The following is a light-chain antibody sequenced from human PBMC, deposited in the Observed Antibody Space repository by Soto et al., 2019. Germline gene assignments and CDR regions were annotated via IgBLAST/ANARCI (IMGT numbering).Light chain of an antibody. V-gene: IGKV1-39*01. J-gene: IGKJ1*01. CDR2: AAS. Sequence: DIQITQSPSSLSASVEDRVIFTCRASQSISNHLNWYQQKPGKAPKLLIFAASSLQSGVPSRFSGSRSGPDFTLTISSLQPEDFATYYCQQSYSSPPTFGQGTKV. CDR1: QSISNH. CDR3: QQSYSSPPT.